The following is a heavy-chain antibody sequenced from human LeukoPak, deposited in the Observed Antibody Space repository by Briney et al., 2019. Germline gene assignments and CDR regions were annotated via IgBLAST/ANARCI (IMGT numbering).Heavy chain of an antibody. Sequence: GGSLRLSCAASGFTFSSYGMHWVRQAPGKGLEWVAVIWYDGSNKYYADSVKGRFTISRDNSKNTLCLQMNSMRADDKAVYYCAKRGGAYWGQGTLVTASS. CDR2: IWYDGSNK. CDR1: GFTFSSYG. J-gene: IGHJ4*02. D-gene: IGHD3-10*01. V-gene: IGHV3-33*06. CDR3: AKRGGAY.